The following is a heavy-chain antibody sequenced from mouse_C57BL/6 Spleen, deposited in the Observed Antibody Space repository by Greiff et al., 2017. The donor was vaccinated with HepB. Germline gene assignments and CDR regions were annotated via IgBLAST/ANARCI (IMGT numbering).Heavy chain of an antibody. D-gene: IGHD1-1*01. CDR2: IHPNSGST. CDR3: ARSYYYGSSYGYFDY. Sequence: VKLMESGAELVKPGASVKLSCKASGYTFTSYWMHWVKQRPGQGLEWIGMIHPNSGSTNYNEKFKSKATLTVDKSSSTAYMQLSSLTSEDSAVYYCARSYYYGSSYGYFDYWGQGTTLTVSS. V-gene: IGHV1-64*01. J-gene: IGHJ2*01. CDR1: GYTFTSYW.